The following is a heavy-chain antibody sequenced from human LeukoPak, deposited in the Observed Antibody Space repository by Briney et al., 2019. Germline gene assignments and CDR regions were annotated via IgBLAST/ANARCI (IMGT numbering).Heavy chain of an antibody. CDR3: ARDFWSGYFDL. CDR2: ISAYNGNT. CDR1: GYTFTSYG. V-gene: IGHV1-18*01. J-gene: IGHJ2*01. Sequence: ASVTVSFKASGYTFTSYGISWVRQAPGQGREWMGWISAYNGNTNYAQKLQGRVTMTTDTSTSTAYMELRSLRSDDTAVYYCARDFWSGYFDLWGRGTLVTVSS. D-gene: IGHD3-3*01.